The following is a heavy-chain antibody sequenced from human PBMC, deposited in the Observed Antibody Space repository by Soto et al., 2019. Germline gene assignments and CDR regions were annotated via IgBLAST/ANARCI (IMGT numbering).Heavy chain of an antibody. CDR3: ARHTNKPEGYSSSWYSYYYYYYGMDV. V-gene: IGHV4-39*01. CDR2: IYYSGST. J-gene: IGHJ6*02. CDR1: GGSISSSSYY. Sequence: SETLSLTCTVSGGSISSSSYYWGWIRQPPGKGLEWIGSIYYSGSTYYNTSLKSRVTISVDTSKNQFSLKLSSVTAADTAVYYCARHTNKPEGYSSSWYSYYYYYYGMDVWGQGTTVTVSS. D-gene: IGHD6-13*01.